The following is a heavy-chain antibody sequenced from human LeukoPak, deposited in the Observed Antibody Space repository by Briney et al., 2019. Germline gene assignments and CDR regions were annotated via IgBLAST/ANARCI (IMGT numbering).Heavy chain of an antibody. V-gene: IGHV1-69*05. Sequence: SVKVSCKASGGTFSSYAISWVRQAPGQGLEWMGRIIPIFGTANYAQKFQGRVTNTTDESTSTAYMELSSLRSEDTAVYYCARHSGYCSSTSCFQYYDFWSGYRYYFDYWGQGTLVTVSS. CDR2: IIPIFGTA. CDR3: ARHSGYCSSTSCFQYYDFWSGYRYYFDY. J-gene: IGHJ4*02. CDR1: GGTFSSYA. D-gene: IGHD2-2*01.